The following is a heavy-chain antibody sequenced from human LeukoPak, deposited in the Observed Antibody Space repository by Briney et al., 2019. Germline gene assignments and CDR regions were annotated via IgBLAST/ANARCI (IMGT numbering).Heavy chain of an antibody. CDR2: IYYTGST. J-gene: IGHJ4*02. Sequence: PSETLSLTCTVSGGSISSSSYYWGWIRQPPGKGLEWIGSIYYTGSTYDNPSLKTRVIISVDTSKNQFSLKLSSVTAADTAVYYCVRMASGYESRGNLDYWGQGTLVTVSS. CDR1: GGSISSSSYY. D-gene: IGHD5-12*01. CDR3: VRMASGYESRGNLDY. V-gene: IGHV4-39*07.